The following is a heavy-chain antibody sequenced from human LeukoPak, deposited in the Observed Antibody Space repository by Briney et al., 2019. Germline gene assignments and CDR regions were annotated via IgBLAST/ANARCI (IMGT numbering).Heavy chain of an antibody. CDR1: GGSINSYY. CDR3: ASTRAVAGTGGYYFDY. Sequence: PSETLSLTCTVSGGSINSYYRSWIRQPPGKGLQWIGYIYYSGSTDYNPSLKSRVTVSVDTSKNQFSLDLISVTAADTAVYYCASTRAVAGTGGYYFDYWGQGTLVTVSS. CDR2: IYYSGST. D-gene: IGHD6-19*01. J-gene: IGHJ4*02. V-gene: IGHV4-59*08.